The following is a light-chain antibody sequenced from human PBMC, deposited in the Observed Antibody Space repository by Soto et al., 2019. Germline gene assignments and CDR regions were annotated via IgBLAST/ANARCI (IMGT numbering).Light chain of an antibody. CDR1: QSISSW. Sequence: DIQMTQSPSTLSASVGDRVTITCRASQSISSWLAWYQQKPGKAPKLLIYDASSLESGVPSRFSGSGSGTEFTLTIYSLQPDDFATYYCQQYNSYSVTFGQGAKVDI. CDR2: DAS. CDR3: QQYNSYSVT. J-gene: IGKJ1*01. V-gene: IGKV1-5*01.